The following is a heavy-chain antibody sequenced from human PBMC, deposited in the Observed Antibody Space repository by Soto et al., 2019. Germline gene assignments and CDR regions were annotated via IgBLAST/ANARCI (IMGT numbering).Heavy chain of an antibody. CDR1: GYTFTSYY. D-gene: IGHD3-22*01. CDR3: ARDDHALGITMIHYYGMDV. Sequence: ASVKVSCKASGYTFTSYYMHWVRQAPGQGLEWMGIINPSGGSTSYAQKFQGRVTMTRDTSTSTVYMELSSLRSEDTAVYYCARDDHALGITMIHYYGMDVWGQGTTVTVSS. J-gene: IGHJ6*02. V-gene: IGHV1-46*01. CDR2: INPSGGST.